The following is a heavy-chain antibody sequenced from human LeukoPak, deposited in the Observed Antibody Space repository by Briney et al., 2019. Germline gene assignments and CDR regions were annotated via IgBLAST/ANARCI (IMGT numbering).Heavy chain of an antibody. CDR3: ASHTGYSSP. J-gene: IGHJ5*02. Sequence: GGSLRLSCAASGFTFDDYAMHWVRQAPGKGLEWVSGISWNSGSIGYADSVKGRFTISRDNAKNSLYLQMNSLRAEDTAVYYCASHTGYSSPWGQGTLVTVSS. D-gene: IGHD6-13*01. V-gene: IGHV3-9*01. CDR2: ISWNSGSI. CDR1: GFTFDDYA.